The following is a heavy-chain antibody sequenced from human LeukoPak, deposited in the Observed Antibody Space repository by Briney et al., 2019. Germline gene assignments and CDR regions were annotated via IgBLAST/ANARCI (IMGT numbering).Heavy chain of an antibody. V-gene: IGHV3-48*01. J-gene: IGHJ4*02. Sequence: GGSLRLSCAASGFTFSDYSMNWVRQAPGKGLEWISYIGIDSGNTNYADSVKGRFTISGDKAKNSLYLQMNSLRVEDTAVYYCTRDYKYAFDNWGQGTLVTVSS. D-gene: IGHD5-24*01. CDR3: TRDYKYAFDN. CDR1: GFTFSDYS. CDR2: IGIDSGNT.